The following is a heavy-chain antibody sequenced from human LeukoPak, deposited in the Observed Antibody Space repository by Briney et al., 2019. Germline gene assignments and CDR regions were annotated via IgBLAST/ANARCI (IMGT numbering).Heavy chain of an antibody. V-gene: IGHV4-39*07. CDR1: GGSISSSSYY. J-gene: IGHJ4*02. CDR3: ARVRTAWPPVIAREKFDY. D-gene: IGHD2-21*01. CDR2: IYTSGST. Sequence: SETLSLTCTVSGGSISSSSYYWGWIRQPPGKGLEWIGRIYTSGSTNYNPSLKSRVTISVDTSKNQFSLKLSSVTAADTAVYYCARVRTAWPPVIAREKFDYWGQGTLVTVSS.